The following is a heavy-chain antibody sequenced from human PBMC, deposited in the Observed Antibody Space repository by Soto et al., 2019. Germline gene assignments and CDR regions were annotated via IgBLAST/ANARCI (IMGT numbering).Heavy chain of an antibody. CDR1: GFTFSSYA. D-gene: IGHD3-22*01. CDR2: ISGSGGST. J-gene: IGHJ4*02. V-gene: IGHV3-23*01. CDR3: AKEGMYYYDSSGYPPHFAY. Sequence: GGSLRLSCAASGFTFSSYAMSWVRQAPGKGLEWVSAISGSGGSTYYADSVKGRFTISRDNSKNTLYLQMNSLRAEDTAVYYCAKEGMYYYDSSGYPPHFAYWGQGTLDTVSS.